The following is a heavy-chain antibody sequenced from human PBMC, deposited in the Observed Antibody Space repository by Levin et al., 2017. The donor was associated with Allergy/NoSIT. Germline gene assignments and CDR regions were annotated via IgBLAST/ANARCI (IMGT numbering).Heavy chain of an antibody. CDR3: ARAPSTGWYDDAFDL. V-gene: IGHV3-48*02. J-gene: IGHJ3*01. Sequence: GGSLRLSCAASGFSFNTYSMNWVRQAPGKGLEWVSYISSSSSTIYYVDSVKGRFTISRDNAKNSLSLQMNSLRDDDTAIYYCARAPSTGWYDDAFDLWGQGTVVSVSS. CDR1: GFSFNTYS. CDR2: ISSSSSTI. D-gene: IGHD6-19*01.